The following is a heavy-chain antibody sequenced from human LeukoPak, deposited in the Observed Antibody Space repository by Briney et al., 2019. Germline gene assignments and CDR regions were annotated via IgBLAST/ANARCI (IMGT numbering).Heavy chain of an antibody. Sequence: ASVKVSCKASGYAFTSQDINWVRQAPGQGLEWMGWMNPNSGNGDYAQKFQGRVTITTDTSINTAYMELSGLRSEDTAVYYCASSSGYCSGGSCYLDYWGQGTLVTVSS. D-gene: IGHD2-15*01. CDR1: GYAFTSQD. V-gene: IGHV1-8*02. CDR3: ASSSGYCSGGSCYLDY. CDR2: MNPNSGNG. J-gene: IGHJ4*02.